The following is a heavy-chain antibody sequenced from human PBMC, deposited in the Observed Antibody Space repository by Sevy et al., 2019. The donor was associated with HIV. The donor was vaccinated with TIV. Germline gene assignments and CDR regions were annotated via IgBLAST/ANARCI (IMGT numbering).Heavy chain of an antibody. V-gene: IGHV1-18*04. CDR1: GYTFTSYG. J-gene: IGHJ6*03. CDR3: ARGPGILTGYYSHKYYYYYMDV. Sequence: ASVKVSCKASGYTFTSYGISWVRQAPGQGLEWMGWISAYNGNTNYAQKLQGRVTMTTDTSTSTAYMELRSLRSDDTAVYYCARGPGILTGYYSHKYYYYYMDVWGKGTTVTVSS. CDR2: ISAYNGNT. D-gene: IGHD3-9*01.